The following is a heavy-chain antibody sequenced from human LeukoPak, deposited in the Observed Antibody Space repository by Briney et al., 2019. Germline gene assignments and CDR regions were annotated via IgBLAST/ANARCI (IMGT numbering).Heavy chain of an antibody. CDR1: GFTLSSYG. D-gene: IGHD6-19*01. Sequence: GGSLRLSCAASGFTLSSYGMHWVRQAPGKGLEWVAAISYDGSNKYYADSVKGRFTISRDNSKNTLYLQMNSLRAEDTAVYYCAKKWYSSGWSIDYWGQGTLVTVSS. CDR3: AKKWYSSGWSIDY. V-gene: IGHV3-30*18. J-gene: IGHJ4*02. CDR2: ISYDGSNK.